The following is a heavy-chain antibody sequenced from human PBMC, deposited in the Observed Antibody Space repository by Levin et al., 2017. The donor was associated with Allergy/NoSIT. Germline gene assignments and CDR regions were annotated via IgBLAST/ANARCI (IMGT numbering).Heavy chain of an antibody. Sequence: SETLSLTCTVSGGSISGSNYYWAWIRQPPGKGLEWIGSIFHTGTTYYNPSLKSRVTVLVDTSKNEFSLKLNSVTAADTAVYYCARILLPSAGMYGYWGQGVLVTVSS. CDR1: GGSISGSNYY. J-gene: IGHJ4*02. CDR3: ARILLPSAGMYGY. D-gene: IGHD6-13*01. V-gene: IGHV4-39*07. CDR2: IFHTGTT.